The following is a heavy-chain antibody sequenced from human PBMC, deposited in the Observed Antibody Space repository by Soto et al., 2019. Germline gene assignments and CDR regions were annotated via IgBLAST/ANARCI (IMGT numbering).Heavy chain of an antibody. Sequence: EVQLVESGGGLVQPGGSLRLSCAASGFTVSSNYMSWVRQAPGQGLEWVSVIYSGGSTYYADSVKGRFTISRDNSKNTLSLQMNSLRAEDTAVYYCAREGHSHNYYYFGMDVWGKGTTVTVSS. J-gene: IGHJ6*04. CDR1: GFTVSSNY. D-gene: IGHD2-21*01. CDR3: AREGHSHNYYYFGMDV. V-gene: IGHV3-66*01. CDR2: IYSGGST.